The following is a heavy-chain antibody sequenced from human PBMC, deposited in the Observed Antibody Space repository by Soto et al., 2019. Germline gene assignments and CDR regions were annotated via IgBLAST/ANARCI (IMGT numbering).Heavy chain of an antibody. CDR3: PRVAGRGGNDA. CDR1: GGSIVSGGYS. V-gene: IGHV4-30-2*01. J-gene: IGHJ4*02. D-gene: IGHD1-1*01. CDR2: AYARGGP. Sequence: QVQLQESGPGLVKPSQTLALTCAVSGGSIVSGGYSWSWIRQPPGKGLEWIGSAYARGGPYYDPSRKSRATIPLDLYTTQFSLTLNSVTAAVTAGYYSPRVAGRGGNDAWGQGTLVTVSS.